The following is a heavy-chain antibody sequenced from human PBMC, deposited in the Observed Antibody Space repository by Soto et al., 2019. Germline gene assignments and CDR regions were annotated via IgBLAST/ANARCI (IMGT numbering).Heavy chain of an antibody. D-gene: IGHD6-6*01. CDR2: IIPIFGNT. Sequence: LLNLSFKTCGVTFGIDPISRVSDKSRQGVEWMVGIIPIFGNTNDSHELQGRVTMTTDTSTSTAYMELRSLRSDDTAVYYCARDPIIAARVYYYYYGMDVWGQGTTVTVSS. V-gene: IGHV1-18*01. J-gene: IGHJ6*02. CDR1: GVTFGIDP. CDR3: ARDPIIAARVYYYYYGMDV.